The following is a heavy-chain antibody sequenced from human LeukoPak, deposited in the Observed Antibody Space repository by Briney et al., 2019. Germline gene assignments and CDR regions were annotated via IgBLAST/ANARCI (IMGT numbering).Heavy chain of an antibody. D-gene: IGHD4-17*01. V-gene: IGHV1-69*01. CDR3: ARKAHDYGDYSAFDI. CDR2: IIPIFGTA. CDR1: GGTFSSYA. Sequence: GASVKVSCKASGGTFSSYAISWVRQAPGQGLERMGGIIPIFGTANYAQKSQGRVTITADESTSTAYMELSSLRSEDTAVYYCARKAHDYGDYSAFDIWGQGTMVTVSS. J-gene: IGHJ3*02.